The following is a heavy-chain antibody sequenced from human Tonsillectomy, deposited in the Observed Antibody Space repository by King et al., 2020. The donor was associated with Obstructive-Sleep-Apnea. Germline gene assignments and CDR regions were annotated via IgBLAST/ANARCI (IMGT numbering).Heavy chain of an antibody. CDR1: GGSISSTNW. D-gene: IGHD2/OR15-2a*01. Sequence: QLQESGPGLVKPSGTLFLTCAVSGGSISSTNWWSWVRQPPGKGLEWIGEIYHSGSTNYNPSLKNRVTISIDKSENQVSLQLTSLTAADTAVYYCASGNSTSPGYWGQGTLVTVSS. J-gene: IGHJ4*02. CDR3: ASGNSTSPGY. V-gene: IGHV4-4*02. CDR2: IYHSGST.